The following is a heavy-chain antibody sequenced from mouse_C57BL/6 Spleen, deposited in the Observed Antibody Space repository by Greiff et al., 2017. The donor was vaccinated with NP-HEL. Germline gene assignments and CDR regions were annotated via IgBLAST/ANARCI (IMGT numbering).Heavy chain of an antibody. Sequence: VQLKHSGPELVKPGASVKISCKASGYSFTDYNMNWVKQSNGKSLEWIGVINPNYGTTSYNQKFKGKATLTVDQSSSTAYMQLNSLTSEDSAVYYGARGGYDYDVGYAMDYWGQGTSVTVSS. CDR3: ARGGYDYDVGYAMDY. CDR2: INPNYGTT. J-gene: IGHJ4*01. D-gene: IGHD2-4*01. V-gene: IGHV1-39*01. CDR1: GYSFTDYN.